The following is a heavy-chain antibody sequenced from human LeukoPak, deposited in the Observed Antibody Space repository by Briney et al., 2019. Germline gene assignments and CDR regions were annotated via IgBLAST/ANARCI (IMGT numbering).Heavy chain of an antibody. V-gene: IGHV4-34*01. Sequence: KPSETLSLTCAVYGGSFSGYYWSWIRQPPGKGLEWIGEINHSGSTNYNPSLKSRVTISVDTSKNQFSLKLSSVTAADTAVYYCARAGWSHGWFDPWGQGTLVTVSS. D-gene: IGHD2-8*01. CDR1: GGSFSGYY. CDR2: INHSGST. J-gene: IGHJ5*02. CDR3: ARAGWSHGWFDP.